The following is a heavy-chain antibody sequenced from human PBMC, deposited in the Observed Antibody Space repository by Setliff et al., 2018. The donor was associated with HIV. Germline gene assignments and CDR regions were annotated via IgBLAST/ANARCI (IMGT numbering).Heavy chain of an antibody. CDR3: ANRLRGYNKWYYFDY. V-gene: IGHV3-30-3*01. CDR1: GFTFSSYA. J-gene: IGHJ4*02. Sequence: PGGSLRLSCAASGFTFSSYAMHWVRQAPGKGLEWVAVISYDGSNKYYADSVKGRFTISRDNSKNTLYLQMNSLGAEDTAVYYCANRLRGYNKWYYFDYWGQGTLVTVSS. CDR2: ISYDGSNK. D-gene: IGHD1-1*01.